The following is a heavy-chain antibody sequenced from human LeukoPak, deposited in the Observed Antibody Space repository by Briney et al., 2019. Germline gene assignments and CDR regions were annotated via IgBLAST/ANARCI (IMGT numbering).Heavy chain of an antibody. CDR1: GFTFSSYG. J-gene: IGHJ4*02. Sequence: PGGSLRLSCAASGFTFSSYGMHWVRQAPGKGLEWVAVISYDGSNKYYADSVKGRFTISRDNSKNTLYLQMNSLRAEDTAVYYCAKTTVVVPYFDYWGQGTLVTVSS. CDR2: ISYDGSNK. D-gene: IGHD2-2*01. V-gene: IGHV3-30*18. CDR3: AKTTVVVPYFDY.